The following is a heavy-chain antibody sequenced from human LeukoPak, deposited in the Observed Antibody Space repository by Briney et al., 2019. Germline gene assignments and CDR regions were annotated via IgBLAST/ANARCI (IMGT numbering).Heavy chain of an antibody. J-gene: IGHJ4*02. CDR1: GFTFSSYW. Sequence: GGSLRLSCAASGFTFSSYWMHWVRQAPGKGLVWVSRINSDGSNTIYADSVKGRLTISRDNAKNTLYLQMNSLRAEDTAVYYCAKTVAVVGPFDHWGQGTLLTVSS. D-gene: IGHD6-13*01. CDR3: AKTVAVVGPFDH. CDR2: INSDGSNT. V-gene: IGHV3-74*01.